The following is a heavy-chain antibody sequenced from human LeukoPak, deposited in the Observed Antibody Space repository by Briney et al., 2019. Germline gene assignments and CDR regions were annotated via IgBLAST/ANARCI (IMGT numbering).Heavy chain of an antibody. V-gene: IGHV3-74*01. Sequence: GGSLRLSCAASGFTFSSYWMHWVRQGPGRGLVWVSRITSDGSRTSYADSVKGRFTISRDNAKNTLYLQMNSLRAEDTAVYYCARDPDYYDSSGYYDCWGQGTLVTVSS. J-gene: IGHJ4*02. CDR3: ARDPDYYDSSGYYDC. D-gene: IGHD3-22*01. CDR2: ITSDGSRT. CDR1: GFTFSSYW.